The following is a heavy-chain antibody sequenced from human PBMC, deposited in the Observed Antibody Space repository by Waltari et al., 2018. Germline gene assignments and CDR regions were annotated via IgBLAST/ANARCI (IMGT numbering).Heavy chain of an antibody. V-gene: IGHV4-4*07. CDR3: ARAGKAGSYWVIDY. CDR1: GGSISSYY. Sequence: QVQLQESGPGLVKPSETLSLTCTVSGGSISSYYWSWIRQPAGKGLAWIGRIYTSGSTNYNPSLKGRVTISVDKAKNQFSLKLSSVTAADTAVYYCARAGKAGSYWVIDYWGQGTLVTVSS. CDR2: IYTSGST. J-gene: IGHJ4*02. D-gene: IGHD1-26*01.